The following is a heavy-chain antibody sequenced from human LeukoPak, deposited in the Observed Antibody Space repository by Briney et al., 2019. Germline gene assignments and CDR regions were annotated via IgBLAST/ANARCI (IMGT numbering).Heavy chain of an antibody. D-gene: IGHD6-13*01. J-gene: IGHJ4*02. CDR3: AKDSSSSWFGGDSE. CDR1: GFTFSYYG. Sequence: GGSLRLSCAASGFTFSYYGLHWVRQAPGKGLEWVALISYDGSNKDYADSVKGRFTISRDNSKYTLYLQMNSLRLEDTAVYYCAKDSSSSWFGGDSEWGQGTLVTVSS. V-gene: IGHV3-30*18. CDR2: ISYDGSNK.